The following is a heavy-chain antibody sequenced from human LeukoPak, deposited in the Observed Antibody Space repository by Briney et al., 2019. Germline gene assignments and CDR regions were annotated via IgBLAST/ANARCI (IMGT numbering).Heavy chain of an antibody. D-gene: IGHD5-18*01. CDR2: ISYDGSDK. V-gene: IGHV3-30*18. CDR1: GFAFSYYG. Sequence: GGSLRLSCAASGFAFSYYGMHWVRQAPGKGLEWVTIISYDGSDKYYTDSVKGRFTISRDNSKNTLYLQMDSLRAEDTAVYYCTKDFGHSYGFYNYFDSWGQGALVTVSS. J-gene: IGHJ4*02. CDR3: TKDFGHSYGFYNYFDS.